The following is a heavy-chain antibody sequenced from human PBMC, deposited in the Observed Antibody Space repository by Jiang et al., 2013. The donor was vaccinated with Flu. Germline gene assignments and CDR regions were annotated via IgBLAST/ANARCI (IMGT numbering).Heavy chain of an antibody. CDR3: ARSPRYYDFWSGYYNENYYYYGMDV. CDR1: GFTFTSYW. V-gene: IGHV5-10-1*01. J-gene: IGHJ6*02. CDR2: IDPSDSYT. Sequence: GAEVKKPGESLRISCTASGFTFTSYWISWVRQMPGKGLEWMGRIDPSDSYTNYSPSFQGHVTISADKSISTAYLQWSSLKASDTAMYYCARSPRYYDFWSGYYNENYYYYGMDVWGQGTTVTVSS. D-gene: IGHD3-3*01.